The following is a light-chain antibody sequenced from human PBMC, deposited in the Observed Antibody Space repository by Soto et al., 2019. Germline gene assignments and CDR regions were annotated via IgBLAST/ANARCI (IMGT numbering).Light chain of an antibody. Sequence: DIVMTQSPLSLPVTPGEPASISCRASQSVSTYLAWYQQKRGQAPGLLIYDASNRPTGIPARFRGSGSGTDFTLTINIIETEDFAVYYCRQRRNWPITFGQGKRL. CDR2: DAS. V-gene: IGKV3-11*01. J-gene: IGKJ5*01. CDR1: QSVSTY. CDR3: RQRRNWPIT.